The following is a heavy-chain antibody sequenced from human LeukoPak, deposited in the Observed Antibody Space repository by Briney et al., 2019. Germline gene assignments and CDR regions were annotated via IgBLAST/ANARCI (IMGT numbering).Heavy chain of an antibody. CDR3: ARDSKSGSYRGYYYYYYMDV. D-gene: IGHD1-26*01. CDR2: ISRSSSYI. CDR1: GFTFSSYS. J-gene: IGHJ6*03. Sequence: GGSLRLSCVASGFTFSSYSMNWVRQAPGKGLEWVSSISRSSSYINYADSLKGRFTISRDNAKNSVYLQMNSLRAEDTAVYYCARDSKSGSYRGYYYYYYMDVWGKGTTVTISS. V-gene: IGHV3-21*01.